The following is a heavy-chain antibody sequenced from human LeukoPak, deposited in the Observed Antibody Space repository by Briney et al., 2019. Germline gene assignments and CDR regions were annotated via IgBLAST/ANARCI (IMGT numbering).Heavy chain of an antibody. Sequence: ASVKVSCKASGYTFTSYGISWVRQAPGQGLEWMGWINPNSGGTNYAQKFQGRVTMTRDTSISTAYMELSRLRSDDTAVYYCALYSSSSYYMDVWGKGTTVTVSS. CDR3: ALYSSSSYYMDV. J-gene: IGHJ6*03. CDR2: INPNSGGT. D-gene: IGHD6-19*01. CDR1: GYTFTSYG. V-gene: IGHV1-2*02.